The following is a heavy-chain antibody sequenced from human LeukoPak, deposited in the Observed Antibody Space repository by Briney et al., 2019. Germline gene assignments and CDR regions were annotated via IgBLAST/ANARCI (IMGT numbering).Heavy chain of an antibody. J-gene: IGHJ3*02. CDR3: ARDVSPDSSGWYVDAFDI. D-gene: IGHD6-19*01. Sequence: ASVKVSCKASGYTFTSYGISWVRQAPGQGLEWMGWISAYIGNTNYAQKLQGRVTMTTDTSTSAAYMELRSLRSDDTAVYYCARDVSPDSSGWYVDAFDIWGQGTMVTVSS. CDR2: ISAYIGNT. V-gene: IGHV1-18*01. CDR1: GYTFTSYG.